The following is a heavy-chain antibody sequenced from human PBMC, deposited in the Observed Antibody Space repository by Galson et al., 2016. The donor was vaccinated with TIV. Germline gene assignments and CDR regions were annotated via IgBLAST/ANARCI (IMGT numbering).Heavy chain of an antibody. CDR2: IRSHFDGGTT. Sequence: SLRLSCAASGFTFSNAWMTWVRQAPGKGLEWVGRIRSHFDGGTTQYAAAGRGRFTISSDDSISTLYLQMNRLKSGDSAVYYCATDQGREPAFDDWGQGTLVTVSS. D-gene: IGHD1-26*01. CDR3: ATDQGREPAFDD. J-gene: IGHJ4*02. V-gene: IGHV3-15*01. CDR1: GFTFSNAW.